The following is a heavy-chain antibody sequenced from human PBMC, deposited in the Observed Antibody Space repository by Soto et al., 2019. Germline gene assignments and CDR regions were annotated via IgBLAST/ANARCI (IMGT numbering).Heavy chain of an antibody. V-gene: IGHV4-61*01. CDR3: ATGVATQRIDY. CDR1: GGSVSSGSYY. Sequence: QVQLQESGPGLVKPSETLSLTCTVSGGSVSSGSYYWSWIRQPPGKGLEWIGYIYYSGSTNYNPSLKSRVTISVDTSKNQFSLKLSSVTAADTAVYYCATGVATQRIDYWGQGTLFTVSS. D-gene: IGHD5-12*01. CDR2: IYYSGST. J-gene: IGHJ4*02.